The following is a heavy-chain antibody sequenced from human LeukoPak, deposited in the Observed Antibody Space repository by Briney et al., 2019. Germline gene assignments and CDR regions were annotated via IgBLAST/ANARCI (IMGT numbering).Heavy chain of an antibody. V-gene: IGHV3-30*04. CDR1: GFTFSSYA. Sequence: GGSLRLSCAASGFTFSSYAMHWVRQAPGKGLEWVAVISYDGSNKYYADSVKGRFTISRDNSKNTLYLQMNSLRAEDTAVYYCARDRGGIGYYMDVWGNGTTVTVSS. D-gene: IGHD3-16*02. J-gene: IGHJ6*03. CDR3: ARDRGGIGYYMDV. CDR2: ISYDGSNK.